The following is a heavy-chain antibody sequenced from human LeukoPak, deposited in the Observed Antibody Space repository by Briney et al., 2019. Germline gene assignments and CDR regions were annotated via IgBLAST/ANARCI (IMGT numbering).Heavy chain of an antibody. CDR2: IRYDGSNK. J-gene: IGHJ4*02. Sequence: PGGSLRLSCAATGFIFSNYAMHWVRQAPGKGLEWVTFIRYDGSNKYYAESVKGRFTISRDNSKNTLYLQMNSLRAEDTAVYYCAKAIHSSSSGVVHYWGQGTLVTVSS. V-gene: IGHV3-30*02. CDR1: GFIFSNYA. CDR3: AKAIHSSSSGVVHY. D-gene: IGHD6-6*01.